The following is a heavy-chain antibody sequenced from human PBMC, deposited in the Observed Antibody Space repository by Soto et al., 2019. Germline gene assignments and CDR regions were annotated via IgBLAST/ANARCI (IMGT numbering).Heavy chain of an antibody. J-gene: IGHJ4*02. CDR1: GFTFSFYA. D-gene: IGHD3-16*01. V-gene: IGHV3-30*04. Sequence: GGSLRLSCAASGFTFSFYAMHWVRQAPGKGLEWVAVISYNGRNKHYVDSVKGRFTISRDNSQDTLYLQMDSLRPDDTAVYYCARQAKIGDRSQFYFDSWGLGTLVTVSS. CDR2: ISYNGRNK. CDR3: ARQAKIGDRSQFYFDS.